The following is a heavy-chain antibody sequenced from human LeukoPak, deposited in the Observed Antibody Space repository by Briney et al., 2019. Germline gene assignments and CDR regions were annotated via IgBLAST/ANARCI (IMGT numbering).Heavy chain of an antibody. J-gene: IGHJ4*02. CDR3: ARGSHVYPAYYYDSSGYYTDDY. D-gene: IGHD3-22*01. CDR2: INPNSGGT. Sequence: GASVKVSCKASGYTFTGYYMHWVRQAPGQGLEWMGWINPNSGGTNYAQKFQGRVTMTRDTSISTAYMELSRLRSDDTAVYYCARGSHVYPAYYYDSSGYYTDDYWGQGTLVTVSS. V-gene: IGHV1-2*02. CDR1: GYTFTGYY.